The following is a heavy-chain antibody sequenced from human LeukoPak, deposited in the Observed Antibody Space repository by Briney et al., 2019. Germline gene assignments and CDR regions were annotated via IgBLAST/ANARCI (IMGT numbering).Heavy chain of an antibody. V-gene: IGHV1-69*04. J-gene: IGHJ4*02. CDR2: IIPILGIA. CDR1: GGTFSSYT. Sequence: SVKVSCKASGGTFSSYTISWVRQAPGQGLEWMGRIIPILGIANYAQKFQGRVTITADKSTSTAYMELSSLRSEDTAVYYCARERGYDFWSGGRLDYWGQGTLVTVSS. D-gene: IGHD3-3*01. CDR3: ARERGYDFWSGGRLDY.